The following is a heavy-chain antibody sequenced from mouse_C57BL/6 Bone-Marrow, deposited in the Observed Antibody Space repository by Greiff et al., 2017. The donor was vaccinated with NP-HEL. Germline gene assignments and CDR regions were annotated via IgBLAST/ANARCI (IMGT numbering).Heavy chain of an antibody. CDR1: GYTFTSYW. D-gene: IGHD1-1*01. J-gene: IGHJ2*01. V-gene: IGHV1-50*01. Sequence: VQLQQSGAELVKPGASVKLSCKASGYTFTSYWMQWVKQRPGQGLEWIGEIDPSDSYNNYNQKFKGKATLTVDTSSSTAYMQRSSLTSEDSAVYYCAREEPITTEVALEDYWGQGTTLTVSS. CDR3: AREEPITTEVALEDY. CDR2: IDPSDSYN.